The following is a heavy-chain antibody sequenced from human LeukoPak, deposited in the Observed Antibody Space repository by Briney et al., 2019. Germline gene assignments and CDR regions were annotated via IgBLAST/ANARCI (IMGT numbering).Heavy chain of an antibody. D-gene: IGHD6-6*01. CDR2: IYHSGST. CDR1: GYSISSGYY. V-gene: IGHV4-38-2*02. J-gene: IGHJ4*02. CDR3: ARDRYSSSSGIDY. Sequence: PSETLSLTCTVSGYSISSGYYWGWIRQPPGKGLEWIGSIYHSGSTYYNPSLKSRVTISVDTSKNQFSLKLSSVTAADTAVYYCARDRYSSSSGIDYWGQGTLVTVSS.